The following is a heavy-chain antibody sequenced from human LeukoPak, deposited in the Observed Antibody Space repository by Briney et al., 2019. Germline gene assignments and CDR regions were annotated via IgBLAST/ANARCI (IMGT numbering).Heavy chain of an antibody. Sequence: GGSLRLSCAASGFTFSNYEMNWVRQAPGKGLEWVSYISSSGSTIYYADSVKSRFTISRDNAKNSLYLQMNSLRAEDTAVYYCARPVNYGGYDYYYYGMDVWGKGTTVTVSS. V-gene: IGHV3-48*03. CDR2: ISSSGSTI. CDR1: GFTFSNYE. J-gene: IGHJ6*04. CDR3: ARPVNYGGYDYYYYGMDV. D-gene: IGHD5-12*01.